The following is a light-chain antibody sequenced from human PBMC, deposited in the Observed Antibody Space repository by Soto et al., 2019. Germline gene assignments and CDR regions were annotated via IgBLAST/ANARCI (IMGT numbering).Light chain of an antibody. Sequence: QSVLTQPPSASASLGASVTLTCTLSSGYSNYKVDWYQQRPGKGPRFVMRVGTGGIVGSKGDGIPDRFSVLGSGLNRYLTIKNIQEEDESDYHCGADHGSGSNFHYVFGTGTKVTVL. V-gene: IGLV9-49*01. CDR3: GADHGSGSNFHYV. CDR2: VGTGGIVG. CDR1: SGYSNYK. J-gene: IGLJ1*01.